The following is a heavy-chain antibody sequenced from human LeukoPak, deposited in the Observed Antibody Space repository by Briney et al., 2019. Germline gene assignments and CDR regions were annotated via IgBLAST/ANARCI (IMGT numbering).Heavy chain of an antibody. V-gene: IGHV4-39*01. CDR3: ARRWYSSSSAFDI. Sequence: TASETLSLTCTVSGGSISSSSYYWGWIRQPPGKGLEWIGSIYYSGSTYYNPSLKSRVTISVDTSQNQFSLKLSSVTAADTAVYYCARRWYSSSSAFDIWGQGTMVTVSS. D-gene: IGHD6-6*01. J-gene: IGHJ3*02. CDR1: GGSISSSSYY. CDR2: IYYSGST.